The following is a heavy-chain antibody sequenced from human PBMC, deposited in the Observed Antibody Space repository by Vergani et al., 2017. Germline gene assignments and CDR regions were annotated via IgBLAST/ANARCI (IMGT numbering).Heavy chain of an antibody. Sequence: QLQLQESGPGLVKPSETLSLTCTVSGGSISSSSYYWGWIRQPPGKGLEWIGSIYYSGSTYYNPSLKSRVTISVGTSKNQFSLKLSSVTAADTAVYYCARPAYSSGWYSSYYYYMDVWGKGTTVTVSS. D-gene: IGHD6-19*01. CDR1: GGSISSSSYY. V-gene: IGHV4-39*01. CDR2: IYYSGST. CDR3: ARPAYSSGWYSSYYYYMDV. J-gene: IGHJ6*03.